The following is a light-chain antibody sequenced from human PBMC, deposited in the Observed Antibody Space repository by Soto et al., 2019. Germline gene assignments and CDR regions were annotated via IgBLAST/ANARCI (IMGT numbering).Light chain of an antibody. CDR3: QQYGSSPKT. Sequence: EIVLTQSPGTLSLSLGERATLSCRASQSVSSNYLAWYQQKPGQAPRLLIYGASSRATGIPDRFSGSGSGTDFTLTISRLEPEDFAVYYCQQYGSSPKTFGQGTKVDNK. CDR2: GAS. CDR1: QSVSSNY. J-gene: IGKJ1*01. V-gene: IGKV3-20*01.